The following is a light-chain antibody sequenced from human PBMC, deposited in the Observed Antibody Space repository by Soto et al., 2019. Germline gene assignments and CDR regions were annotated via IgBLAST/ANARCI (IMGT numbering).Light chain of an antibody. CDR1: QSVLYSSNNKNY. CDR3: QQYYSPPIT. CDR2: WAS. V-gene: IGKV4-1*01. Sequence: DIVMTQSSDSLAVSLGERATINCKSSQSVLYSSNNKNYLAWYQQKPGQPPKQLIYWASTRESGVPDRFSGSGSGTDFTLTISSLQAEDVAVYYCQQYYSPPITFGQGTRLEIK. J-gene: IGKJ5*01.